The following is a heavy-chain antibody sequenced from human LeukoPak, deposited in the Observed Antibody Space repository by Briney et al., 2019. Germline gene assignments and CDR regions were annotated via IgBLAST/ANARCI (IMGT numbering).Heavy chain of an antibody. CDR3: ARESAGIIAAGIDY. D-gene: IGHD6-13*01. Sequence: PGGSLRLSCAASGFTFSSYSMNWVRQAPGKGLEWVSSISSSSSYIYYADSVKGRFTISRDNAKNSLYLQMNSLRAEDTAVYYCARESAGIIAAGIDYWGQGTLVTVSS. J-gene: IGHJ4*02. CDR1: GFTFSSYS. CDR2: ISSSSSYI. V-gene: IGHV3-21*04.